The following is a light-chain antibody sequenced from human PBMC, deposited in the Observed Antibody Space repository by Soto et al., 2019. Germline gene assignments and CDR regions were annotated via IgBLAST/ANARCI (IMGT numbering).Light chain of an antibody. CDR2: LNSDGSH. V-gene: IGLV4-69*01. Sequence: QSVLTQSPSASASLGASVKLTCTLSSGHIGYTIAWHQQQPEKGPRYLMNLNSDGSHTKGDAIPDRFSGSSSGTERYLVISSLQSEDEADYYCQTWGTGIQVFGGGTKLTVL. J-gene: IGLJ3*02. CDR1: SGHIGYT. CDR3: QTWGTGIQV.